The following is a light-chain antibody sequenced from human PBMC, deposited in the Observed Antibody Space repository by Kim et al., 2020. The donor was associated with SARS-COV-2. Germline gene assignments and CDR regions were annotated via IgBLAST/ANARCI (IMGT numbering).Light chain of an antibody. CDR2: DVT. CDR3: CSYTVSSTPKYI. V-gene: IGLV2-14*03. CDR1: RSDIGGYDY. Sequence: QSALTQPASVTGSLGQSITISCTGTRSDIGGYDYVSWYQHHPGKAPKFIIYDVTKRPSGVSNRFSGSKSGNTASLTISGLRAEDEGHYYCCSYTVSSTPKYIFGSGTKVTVL. J-gene: IGLJ1*01.